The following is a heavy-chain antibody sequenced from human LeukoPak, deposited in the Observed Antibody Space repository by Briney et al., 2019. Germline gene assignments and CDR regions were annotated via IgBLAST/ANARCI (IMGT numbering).Heavy chain of an antibody. CDR3: AKIWRAGITMIVVALDP. V-gene: IGHV3-48*04. D-gene: IGHD3-22*01. CDR1: GFTFSSYS. J-gene: IGHJ5*02. CDR2: ISSSSSTI. Sequence: PGGSLRLSCAASGFTFSSYSMNWVRQAPGKGLEWVSYISSSSSTIYYADSVKGRFTISRDNAKNSLYLQMNSLRAEDTAVYYCAKIWRAGITMIVVALDPWGQGTLVTVSS.